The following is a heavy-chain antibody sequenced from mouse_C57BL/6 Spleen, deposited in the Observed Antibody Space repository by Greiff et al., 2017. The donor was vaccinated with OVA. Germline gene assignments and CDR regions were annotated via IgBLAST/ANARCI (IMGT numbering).Heavy chain of an antibody. CDR1: GYTFTSYW. Sequence: VQLQQPGAELVRPGTSVKLSCKASGYTFTSYWMHWVKQRPGQGLEWIGVIDPSDSYTNYNQKFKGKATLTVDTSSSTAYMQLSSLTSEDSAVYYCARGIYDGYPWFAYWGQGTPVTVSA. CDR3: ARGIYDGYPWFAY. V-gene: IGHV1-59*01. J-gene: IGHJ3*01. D-gene: IGHD2-3*01. CDR2: IDPSDSYT.